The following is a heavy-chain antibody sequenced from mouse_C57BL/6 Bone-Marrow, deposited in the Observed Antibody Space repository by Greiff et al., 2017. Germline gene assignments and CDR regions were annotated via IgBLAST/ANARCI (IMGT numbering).Heavy chain of an antibody. J-gene: IGHJ1*03. CDR3: ARLSTATDWYFDV. V-gene: IGHV5-2*01. Sequence: EVKLLESGGGLVQPGESLKLSCASTEYAFPTHDMSWVRKTPEKRLELVAAINSDGGSTYYPDTMERRFIISRDNTKKTLYLQMSSLRSEDTTLYYAARLSTATDWYFDVWGTGTTVTVSS. D-gene: IGHD1-2*01. CDR1: EYAFPTHD. CDR2: INSDGGST.